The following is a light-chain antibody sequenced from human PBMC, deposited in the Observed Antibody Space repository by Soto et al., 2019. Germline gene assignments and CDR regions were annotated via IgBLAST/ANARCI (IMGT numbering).Light chain of an antibody. CDR1: RSISDW. CDR2: DAS. CDR3: LQYSSHSWT. V-gene: IGKV1-5*01. Sequence: DILMTQSPSSLSPSVGDRVTITCRASRSISDWLAWYQQKPGKAPELLIFDASNLKSGVSSRFSGSGSGTEFTLTISRLQPDDVATYYCLQYSSHSWTFGQGTKVDIK. J-gene: IGKJ1*01.